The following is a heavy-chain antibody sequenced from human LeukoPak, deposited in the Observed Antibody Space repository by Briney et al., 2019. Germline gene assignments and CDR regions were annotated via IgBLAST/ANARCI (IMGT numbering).Heavy chain of an antibody. CDR2: IYSSGRT. CDR1: GFTVSANY. Sequence: QPGGSLRLSCAASGFTVSANYMSWVRQAPGKGLEWVSLIYSSGRTFCADSVKGRFTISRDNSKNTLYLQMNSLRAEDPAVYYCARSTTSCLCDAFDVWGQGTMVTVSS. V-gene: IGHV3-66*02. D-gene: IGHD2-2*01. CDR3: ARSTTSCLCDAFDV. J-gene: IGHJ3*01.